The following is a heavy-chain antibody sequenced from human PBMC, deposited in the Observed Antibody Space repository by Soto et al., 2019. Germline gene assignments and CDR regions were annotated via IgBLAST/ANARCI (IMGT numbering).Heavy chain of an antibody. D-gene: IGHD6-19*01. V-gene: IGHV3-11*01. CDR1: GFIFSDYY. CDR3: ARRLQWQLRPLDS. Sequence: QEHLMESGGGLVKPGGSLRLSCAGSGFIFSDYYITWIRRAPGKGLEWVSYINTLSSAIYYADSVKGRFTIYRDNAKNSVYLQMNSLRAEDTAVYYCARRLQWQLRPLDSWGRGTLVTVSS. J-gene: IGHJ4*02. CDR2: INTLSSAI.